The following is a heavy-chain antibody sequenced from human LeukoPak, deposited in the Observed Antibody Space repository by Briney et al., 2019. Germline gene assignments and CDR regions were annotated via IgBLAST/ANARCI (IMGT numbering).Heavy chain of an antibody. CDR3: AREGWGSISSGWYDRDYYMDV. V-gene: IGHV3-48*01. CDR1: GFTFSSYW. D-gene: IGHD6-19*01. Sequence: GGSLRLSCAASGFTFSSYWMRWVRQAPGKGLEWVSYISSSGSTIYYADSVKGRFTISRDNSKNTLYLQMNSLRAEDTAVYYCAREGWGSISSGWYDRDYYMDVWGKGTTVTVSS. J-gene: IGHJ6*03. CDR2: ISSSGSTI.